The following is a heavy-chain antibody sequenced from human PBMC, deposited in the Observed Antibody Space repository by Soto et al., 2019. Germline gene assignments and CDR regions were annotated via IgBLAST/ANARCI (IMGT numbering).Heavy chain of an antibody. J-gene: IGHJ6*02. CDR3: AKDAEWKYYYDSSGYYHGYYYGMDV. D-gene: IGHD3-22*01. CDR1: GFTFSSYG. Sequence: QVQLVESGGGVVQPGRSLRLSCAASGFTFSSYGMHWVRQAPGKGLEWLAVISYDGSNKYYADSVKGRFTISRDNSKNTLYLQMNSLRAEDTAVYYCAKDAEWKYYYDSSGYYHGYYYGMDVWGQGTTVTVSS. CDR2: ISYDGSNK. V-gene: IGHV3-30*18.